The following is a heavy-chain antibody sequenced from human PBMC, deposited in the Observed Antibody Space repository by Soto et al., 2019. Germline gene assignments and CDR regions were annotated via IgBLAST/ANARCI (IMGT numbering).Heavy chain of an antibody. J-gene: IGHJ4*02. D-gene: IGHD3-22*01. CDR3: ARSLDLAMYYYDSSGYYPFDY. CDR1: GYTFTSYG. CDR2: ISAYNGNT. V-gene: IGHV1-18*01. Sequence: ASVKVSFKASGYTFTSYGISWVRQAPGQGLEWMGWISAYNGNTNYAQKLQGRVTMTTDTSTSTAYMELRSLRSDDTAVYYCARSLDLAMYYYDSSGYYPFDYWGQG.